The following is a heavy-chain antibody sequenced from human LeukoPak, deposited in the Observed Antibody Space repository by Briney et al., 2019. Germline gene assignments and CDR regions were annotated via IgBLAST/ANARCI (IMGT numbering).Heavy chain of an antibody. D-gene: IGHD5-24*01. CDR3: ARGGDAHKGGNY. CDR2: IYHSGST. V-gene: IGHV4-38-2*02. CDR1: GYSISSGYY. Sequence: SETLSLTCTVSGYSISSGYYWGWIRQPPGKGLEWIGSIYHSGSTYYNPSLKSRVTISVDTSKNQFSLKLSSVTAADTAVYFCARGGDAHKGGNYWGQGTLVTVSS. J-gene: IGHJ4*02.